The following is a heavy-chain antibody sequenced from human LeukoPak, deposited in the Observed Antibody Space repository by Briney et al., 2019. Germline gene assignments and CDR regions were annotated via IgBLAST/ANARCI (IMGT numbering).Heavy chain of an antibody. CDR3: ARHRAIVAAGLSEYNWFDP. D-gene: IGHD6-13*01. Sequence: GESLKISCKASGYRFTSYWIGWVRQMPGKGLEWMGIIYPGDSDTRYSPSFQGQVTISADKSISTAYLQGSSLKASDTDMYYWARHRAIVAAGLSEYNWFDPWGQGTLVTVSS. J-gene: IGHJ5*02. CDR2: IYPGDSDT. V-gene: IGHV5-51*01. CDR1: GYRFTSYW.